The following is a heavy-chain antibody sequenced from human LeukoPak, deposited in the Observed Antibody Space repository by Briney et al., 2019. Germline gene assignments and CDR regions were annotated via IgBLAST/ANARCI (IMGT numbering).Heavy chain of an antibody. V-gene: IGHV3-23*01. CDR2: ISGSGVST. CDR1: GFTFSNYA. CDR3: AKDPRGYYYGMDV. Sequence: GGSLRLSCAASGFTFSNYAMSWVRKAPGKGLEWVSAISGSGVSTYYADSVKGRFTISRDNSKNTLYLQMNGLRAEDTAVYYCAKDPRGYYYGMDVWGKGTTVTVSS. J-gene: IGHJ6*04. D-gene: IGHD3-10*01.